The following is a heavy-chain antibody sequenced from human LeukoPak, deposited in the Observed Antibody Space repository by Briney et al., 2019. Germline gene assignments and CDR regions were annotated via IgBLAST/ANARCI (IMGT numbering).Heavy chain of an antibody. J-gene: IGHJ4*02. CDR3: ATFGVVIIGSRYFDY. D-gene: IGHD3-3*01. CDR1: GYTFTGYY. V-gene: IGHV1-2*02. CDR2: MNPYSGGT. Sequence: GASVKVSCKASGYTFTGYYMHWVRQAPGQGLEWMGWMNPYSGGTNYAQKFQGRVTMTRDTSISTAYMELSRLRSDDTAVYYCATFGVVIIGSRYFDYWGQGTLVTVSS.